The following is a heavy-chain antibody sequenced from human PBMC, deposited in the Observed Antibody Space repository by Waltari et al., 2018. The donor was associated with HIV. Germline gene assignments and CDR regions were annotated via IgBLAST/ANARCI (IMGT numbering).Heavy chain of an antibody. Sequence: RLSCAASGFTFSNYGMHWVRQAPGEGLEWVALIWDDGSNKFYADSVKGRFIISRDNSKNTLYLQINSLRADDTAVYYCTRDKQTTGATLDYWGQGTLVTVSS. CDR1: GFTFSNYG. CDR2: IWDDGSNK. CDR3: TRDKQTTGATLDY. J-gene: IGHJ4*02. D-gene: IGHD2-15*01. V-gene: IGHV3-33*01.